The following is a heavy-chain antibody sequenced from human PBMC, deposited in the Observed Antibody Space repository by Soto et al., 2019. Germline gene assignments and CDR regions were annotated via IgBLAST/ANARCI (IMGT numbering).Heavy chain of an antibody. Sequence: GGSLRLSCAASGLTVSTNYMTWVRQAPGKGLEWVSVIYSGGNTYHADSVQGRFSISRDNSKNTVDLQMNNLRAKDTAMYYCASVGYCSTTTCPPAWGQGTLVTVSS. J-gene: IGHJ4*02. V-gene: IGHV3-53*01. D-gene: IGHD2-2*01. CDR1: GLTVSTNY. CDR2: IYSGGNT. CDR3: ASVGYCSTTTCPPA.